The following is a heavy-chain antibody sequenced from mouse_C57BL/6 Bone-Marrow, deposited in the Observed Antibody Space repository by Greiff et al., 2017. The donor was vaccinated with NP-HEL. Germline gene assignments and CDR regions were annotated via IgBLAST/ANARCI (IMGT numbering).Heavy chain of an antibody. J-gene: IGHJ2*01. V-gene: IGHV5-6*01. CDR2: ISSGGSYT. CDR1: GFTFSSYG. D-gene: IGHD1-1*01. Sequence: EVQGVESGGDLVKPGGSLKLSCAASGFTFSSYGMSWVRQTPDKRLEWVATISSGGSYTYYPDSVKGRFTISRDNAKNTLYLQMSSLKSEDTAMYYCARRGHYYGSSNYWGQGTTLTVSS. CDR3: ARRGHYYGSSNY.